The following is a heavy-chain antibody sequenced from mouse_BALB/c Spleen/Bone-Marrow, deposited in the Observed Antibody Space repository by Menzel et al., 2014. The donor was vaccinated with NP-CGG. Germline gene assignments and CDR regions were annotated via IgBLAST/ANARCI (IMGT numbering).Heavy chain of an antibody. Sequence: EVKLQESGAELVKPGASVKLSCTASDFNIKDTYMHWVKQRPEQGLEWIGRVDPAIGNTKYAPKFQGKATITADTSSNAAYLHLSSLTSEDTAVYYCVREGRIYYFDYWGQGTTLTVSS. V-gene: IGHV14-3*02. CDR3: VREGRIYYFDY. J-gene: IGHJ2*01. CDR2: VDPAIGNT. CDR1: DFNIKDTY. D-gene: IGHD1-1*01.